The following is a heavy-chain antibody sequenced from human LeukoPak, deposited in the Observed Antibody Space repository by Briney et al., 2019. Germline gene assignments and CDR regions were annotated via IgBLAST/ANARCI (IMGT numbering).Heavy chain of an antibody. J-gene: IGHJ2*01. D-gene: IGHD5-18*01. V-gene: IGHV4-39*07. CDR1: GGSISSSSYY. Sequence: PSETLSLTCTVSGGSISSSSYYWGWIRQPPGKGLEWIGSIYYSGSTSYNPSLKSRVTISVATSKNQFSLKLSPVTAADTAVFYCARDNGGYSYGDWYFDLWGRGTLVTVSS. CDR3: ARDNGGYSYGDWYFDL. CDR2: IYYSGST.